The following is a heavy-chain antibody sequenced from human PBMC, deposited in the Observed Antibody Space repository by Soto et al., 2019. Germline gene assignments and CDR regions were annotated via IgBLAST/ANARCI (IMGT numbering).Heavy chain of an antibody. CDR2: ISYSGST. J-gene: IGHJ4*02. CDR3: ARGTSWQLPFDH. D-gene: IGHD6-13*01. CDR1: SDSISSYY. Sequence: PSETLSLTCTVSSDSISSYYWSWIRQPPGKRLEWIGYISYSGSTDYNPSLKSRVTISGDTSKNQFSLKVSSVTAADTAVYDQARGTSWQLPFDHWGQVTLVTVSS. V-gene: IGHV4-59*01.